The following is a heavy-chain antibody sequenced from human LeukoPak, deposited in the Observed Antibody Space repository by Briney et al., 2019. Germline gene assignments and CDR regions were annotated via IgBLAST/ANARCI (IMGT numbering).Heavy chain of an antibody. J-gene: IGHJ4*02. Sequence: ASVKVSCKASGGTFSSYAISWVRQAPGQGLEWMGWISAYNGNTNYAQKLQGRVTMTTDTSTSTAYMELRSLRSDDTAVYYCARGDYDFWSGYYKSYFDYWGQGTLVTVSS. V-gene: IGHV1-18*01. CDR3: ARGDYDFWSGYYKSYFDY. CDR2: ISAYNGNT. D-gene: IGHD3-3*01. CDR1: GGTFSSYA.